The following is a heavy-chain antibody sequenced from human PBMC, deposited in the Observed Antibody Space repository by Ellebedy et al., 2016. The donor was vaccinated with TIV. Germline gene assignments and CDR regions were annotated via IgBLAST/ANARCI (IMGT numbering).Heavy chain of an antibody. CDR3: ARGYCSSTSCYYYFDY. CDR1: GGSISSYY. Sequence: SETLSLXCTVSGGSISSYYWSWIRQPAGKGLEWIGRIYTSGSTNYNPSLKSRVTMSVDTSKNQFSLKLSSVTAADTAVYYCARGYCSSTSCYYYFDYWGQGTLVTVSS. D-gene: IGHD2-2*01. V-gene: IGHV4-4*07. CDR2: IYTSGST. J-gene: IGHJ4*02.